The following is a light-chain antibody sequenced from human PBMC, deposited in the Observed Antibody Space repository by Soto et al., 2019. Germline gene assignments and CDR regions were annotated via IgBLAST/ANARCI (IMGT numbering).Light chain of an antibody. CDR1: QSVSSSY. Sequence: EIVLTQSPGTLSLSPGERATLSCRASQSVSSSYLAWYQQKAGQAPRLLIYGASSRATGIPDRFSGSGSGTDFTLTISRLAPEDFAVYYCQQYGGSPLTFCVGTKVEIK. V-gene: IGKV3-20*01. CDR3: QQYGGSPLT. CDR2: GAS. J-gene: IGKJ4*01.